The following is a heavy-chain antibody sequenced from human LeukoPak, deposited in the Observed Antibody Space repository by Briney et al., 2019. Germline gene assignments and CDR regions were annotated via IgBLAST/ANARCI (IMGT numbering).Heavy chain of an antibody. J-gene: IGHJ6*03. CDR1: GGSVSSTNYY. V-gene: IGHV4-39*07. CDR3: ARGLDVGATFDYMDV. D-gene: IGHD1-26*01. Sequence: SETLSLTCTVSGGSVSSTNYYWGWIRHPPGNGLEWIGSIYYSGSTNYNPSLKSRVTTSVDTSKNQFSLKLSSVTAADTAVYYCARGLDVGATFDYMDVWGKGTTVTVSS. CDR2: IYYSGST.